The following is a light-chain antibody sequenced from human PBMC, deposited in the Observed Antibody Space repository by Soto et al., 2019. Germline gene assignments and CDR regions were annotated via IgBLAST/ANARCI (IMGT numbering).Light chain of an antibody. CDR1: RTDVGGYNF. V-gene: IGLV2-14*01. CDR2: EVS. CDR3: CSYVSSKTYV. Sequence: SALPQPASVSGSPGQSITISCTGTRTDVGGYNFVSWYQQHPGKAPKLIIYEVSNRPSGVSNRFSGSKSDNTASLTISGLQAEDEADYYCCSYVSSKTYVFGPGTKVTVL. J-gene: IGLJ1*01.